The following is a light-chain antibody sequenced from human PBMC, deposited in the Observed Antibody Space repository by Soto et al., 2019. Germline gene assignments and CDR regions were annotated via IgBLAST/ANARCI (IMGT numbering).Light chain of an antibody. CDR2: QDS. CDR3: QAWDSSTVVV. Sequence: SSELTQPPSVSVSPGQTASITCSGDKLGDKYACWYQQKPGQSPVLVIYQDSKRPSGIPERFSGSNSGNTATLTISGIQAMDEADYYCQAWDSSTVVVFGGGTKLTVL. J-gene: IGLJ2*01. CDR1: KLGDKY. V-gene: IGLV3-1*01.